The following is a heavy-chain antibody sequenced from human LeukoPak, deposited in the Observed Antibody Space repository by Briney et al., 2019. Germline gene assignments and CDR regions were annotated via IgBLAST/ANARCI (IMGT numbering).Heavy chain of an antibody. CDR2: INPNSGNT. CDR3: TRGRIEVWPLFRN. CDR1: GYTFTSYD. V-gene: IGHV1-8*01. D-gene: IGHD5-18*01. J-gene: IGHJ4*02. Sequence: ASVKVSCKASGYTFTSYDINWVRQAAGQGLEWMGWINPNSGNTGYAQKFQGRVTMTRNTSISTVYMELSSLRSEDTAVYYCTRGRIEVWPLFRNWGQGTLVTVSS.